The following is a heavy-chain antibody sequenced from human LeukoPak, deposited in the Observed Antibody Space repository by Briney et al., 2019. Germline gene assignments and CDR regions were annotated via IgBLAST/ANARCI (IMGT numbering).Heavy chain of an antibody. CDR1: GFTYSSYA. J-gene: IGHJ4*02. Sequence: GGSLRLSCAASGFTYSSYAMSWIRQAPGKGLEWVSAISSSGGSTYYADSVKGRFTTSRDNPKNTLFLQMNSPRAEDTAVYYCAKGESNWDYHFDYWGQGTLVTVSS. V-gene: IGHV3-23*01. CDR2: ISSSGGST. CDR3: AKGESNWDYHFDY. D-gene: IGHD7-27*01.